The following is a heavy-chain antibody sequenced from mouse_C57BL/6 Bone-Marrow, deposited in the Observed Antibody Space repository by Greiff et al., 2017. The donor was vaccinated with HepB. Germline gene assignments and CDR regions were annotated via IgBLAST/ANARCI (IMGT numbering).Heavy chain of an antibody. Sequence: VQLQQPGAELVKPGASVKLSCKASGYTFTSYGISWVKQRTGQGLEWIGEIYPRSGNTYYNEKFKGKATLTADKSSSTAYMELRSLTSEDSAVYFCASRPYGNRDYWGQGTTLTVSS. J-gene: IGHJ2*01. D-gene: IGHD2-1*01. CDR2: IYPRSGNT. CDR3: ASRPYGNRDY. CDR1: GYTFTSYG. V-gene: IGHV1-81*01.